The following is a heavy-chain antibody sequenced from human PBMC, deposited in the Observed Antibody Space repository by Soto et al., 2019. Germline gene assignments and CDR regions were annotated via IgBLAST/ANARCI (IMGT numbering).Heavy chain of an antibody. CDR2: IWYDGSNK. D-gene: IGHD2-2*01. CDR3: ASANRLPYYFDY. J-gene: IGHJ4*02. CDR1: GFTFSSYG. Sequence: QVQLVESGGGVVQPGRSLRLSCAASGFTFSSYGMHWVRQAPGKGLEWVAVIWYDGSNKYYADSVKGRFTISRDNSKNTLYLQMNSLRAEDTAVYYCASANRLPYYFDYWGQGTLVTVSS. V-gene: IGHV3-33*01.